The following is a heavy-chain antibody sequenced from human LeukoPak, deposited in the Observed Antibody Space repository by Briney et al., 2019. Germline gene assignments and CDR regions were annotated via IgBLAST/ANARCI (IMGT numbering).Heavy chain of an antibody. D-gene: IGHD1-26*01. Sequence: SETLSLTCTVSGGSISSGDYYWSWIRQPPGKGLEWIGEITHSGSTNYNPSLRSRVTISADTSKNQFSMKLSSVTAADTAVYYCARGPPSGSYYYWGQGTLVTVSS. CDR3: ARGPPSGSYYY. V-gene: IGHV4-39*07. CDR1: GGSISSGDYY. J-gene: IGHJ4*02. CDR2: ITHSGST.